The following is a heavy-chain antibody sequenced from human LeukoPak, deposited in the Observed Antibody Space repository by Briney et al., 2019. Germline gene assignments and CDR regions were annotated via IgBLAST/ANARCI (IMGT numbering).Heavy chain of an antibody. CDR1: GFTFNTSW. Sequence: GGSLRLSCAASGFTFNTSWMHWVRQAPGKGLIWVSRINADETSTTYADSVKGRFAISRDNAKNTLYLQMNSVRAEDTAMYYCETAGVRSGGFASFDYWGQGTLVTVSS. CDR3: ETAGVRSGGFASFDY. D-gene: IGHD1-26*01. J-gene: IGHJ4*02. CDR2: INADETST. V-gene: IGHV3-74*01.